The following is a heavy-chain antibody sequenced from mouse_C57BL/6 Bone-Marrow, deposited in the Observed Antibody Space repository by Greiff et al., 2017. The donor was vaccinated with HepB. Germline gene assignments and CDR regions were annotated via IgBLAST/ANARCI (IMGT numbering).Heavy chain of an antibody. CDR3: ARSTMVTEGFAY. CDR1: GFSLTSYG. V-gene: IGHV2-2*01. CDR2: IWSGGST. J-gene: IGHJ3*01. D-gene: IGHD2-2*01. Sequence: QVQLKQSGPGLVQPSQSLSITCTVSGFSLTSYGVHWVRQSPGKGLEWLGVIWSGGSTDYNAAFISRLSISKDNSKSQVFFKMNSLQADDTAIYYCARSTMVTEGFAYWGQGTLVTVSA.